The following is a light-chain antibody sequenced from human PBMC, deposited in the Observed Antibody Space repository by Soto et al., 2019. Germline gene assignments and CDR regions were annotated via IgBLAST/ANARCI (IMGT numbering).Light chain of an antibody. CDR1: SSDVGNYNL. V-gene: IGLV2-23*02. J-gene: IGLJ3*02. CDR3: CSHAGGGTSWV. Sequence: QSVLTQPASVSGSPGQSITISCTGTSSDVGNYNLVSWYQQHPDKAPKLMIYQVTKRPSGFSNRFSGSKSGNTASLTISGLQAEDEADYYCCSHAGGGTSWVFGGGTKVTVL. CDR2: QVT.